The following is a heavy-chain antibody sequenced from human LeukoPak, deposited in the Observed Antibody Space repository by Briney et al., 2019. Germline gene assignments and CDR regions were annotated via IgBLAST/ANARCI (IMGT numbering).Heavy chain of an antibody. J-gene: IGHJ4*02. D-gene: IGHD3-10*01. CDR3: AKGLGTGSVLARPLHY. CDR2: ISSDGYRT. Sequence: GGSLRLSCAASGFPFSTYDMHWVRQAPDKGLQWVAVISSDGYRTDYPDSVRGRFTISRDNFKNTVDLQMISVTAEDTAMYFCAKGLGTGSVLARPLHYWGQGTLVTVSS. V-gene: IGHV3-30*18. CDR1: GFPFSTYD.